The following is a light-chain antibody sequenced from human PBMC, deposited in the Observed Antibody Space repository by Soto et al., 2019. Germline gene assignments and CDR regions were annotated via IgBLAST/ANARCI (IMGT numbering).Light chain of an antibody. J-gene: IGKJ4*01. CDR2: DAS. CDR3: QQRSDWPST. V-gene: IGKV3-11*01. Sequence: TQSPSTLSLSPGERATLSCRASQSVSSYLAWYQQKPGQAPRLLIYDASNRATGIPARFSGSGSGTDFTLTISSLEPDDFAVYYCQQRSDWPSTFGGGTKVQIK. CDR1: QSVSSY.